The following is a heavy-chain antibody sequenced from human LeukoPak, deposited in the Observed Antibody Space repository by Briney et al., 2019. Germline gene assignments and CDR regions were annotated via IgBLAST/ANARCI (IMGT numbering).Heavy chain of an antibody. V-gene: IGHV3-23*01. CDR3: AKYYGTYYYYMDV. Sequence: GSLRLSCAASGFTFSSYAMSWVRQAPGKGLEWVSGISGSSGNTYYADSVQGRFTISRDNSKNTLYLQMNTLRAEDTAVYYCAKYYGTYYYYMDVWGKGTTVTVSS. D-gene: IGHD3-10*01. J-gene: IGHJ6*03. CDR2: ISGSSGNT. CDR1: GFTFSSYA.